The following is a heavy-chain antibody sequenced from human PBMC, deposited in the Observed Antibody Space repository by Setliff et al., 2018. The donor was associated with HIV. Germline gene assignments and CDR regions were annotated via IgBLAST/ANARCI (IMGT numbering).Heavy chain of an antibody. Sequence: GGSLRLSCAASGFTVSSNYMSWVRQAPGKGLEWVSVIYSGGSTYYADSVKGRFTISRDNFKNTLYLQMNSLNAEDTAVYYCARAMVPDSSGYYRPPAFDIWGQGTMVTVSS. J-gene: IGHJ3*02. CDR3: ARAMVPDSSGYYRPPAFDI. CDR2: IYSGGST. V-gene: IGHV3-53*01. D-gene: IGHD3-22*01. CDR1: GFTVSSNY.